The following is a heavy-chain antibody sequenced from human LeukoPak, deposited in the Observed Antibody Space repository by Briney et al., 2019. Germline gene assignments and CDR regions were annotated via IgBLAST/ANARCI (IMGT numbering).Heavy chain of an antibody. V-gene: IGHV4-30-4*01. D-gene: IGHD3-10*01. CDR2: IYYSGST. Sequence: PPETLSLTCTVSGGSISSGDYYWSWIRQPPGKRLEWIGYIYYSGSTYYNPSLNSRVTISVDTSKIQFSLKLSSVTAADTAVYYCARDNGMVRGAGPPTYYYYGMDVWGQGTTVTVSS. J-gene: IGHJ6*02. CDR3: ARDNGMVRGAGPPTYYYYGMDV. CDR1: GGSISSGDYY.